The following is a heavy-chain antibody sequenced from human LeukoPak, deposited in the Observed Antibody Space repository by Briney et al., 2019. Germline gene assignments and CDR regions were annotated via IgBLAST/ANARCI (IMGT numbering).Heavy chain of an antibody. J-gene: IGHJ3*02. CDR1: GDSVSSNSAT. CDR3: ARFRQDAYDI. Sequence: SQTLSLTCAISGDSVSSNSATWDWIRQSPSRGLEWLGRTYYRSKWSNDYAVSVKSRITINPDTSENQFSLQLNSVTPEDTALYYCARFRQDAYDIWALGTMVTVSS. CDR2: TYYRSKWSN. V-gene: IGHV6-1*01.